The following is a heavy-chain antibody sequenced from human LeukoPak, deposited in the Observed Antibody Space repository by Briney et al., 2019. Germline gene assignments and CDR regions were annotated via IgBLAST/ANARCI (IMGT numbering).Heavy chain of an antibody. Sequence: PSETLSLTCTVSGGSISSSSYYWGWIRQPPGKGLEWIGSIYYSGSTYYNPSLKSRVTISVDTSKNQFSLKLSSVTAADTAVYYCARGLKTYDILTGNWGQGTLVTVSS. J-gene: IGHJ4*02. D-gene: IGHD3-9*01. CDR2: IYYSGST. CDR1: GGSISSSSYY. V-gene: IGHV4-39*07. CDR3: ARGLKTYDILTGN.